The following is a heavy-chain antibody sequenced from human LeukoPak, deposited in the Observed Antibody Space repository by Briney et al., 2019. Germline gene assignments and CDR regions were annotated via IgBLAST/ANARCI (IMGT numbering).Heavy chain of an antibody. CDR2: ISASGSDT. J-gene: IGHJ4*02. CDR1: GFTFTSYA. CDR3: AKGRDTSGRQNFDF. D-gene: IGHD6-19*01. Sequence: PGGSLRLSCEASGFTFTSYAMHWVRQAPGKGLEWVSSISASGSDTFYTDSMNGRFTISRDNAKKTFFLQMKNLRPGDTALYYCAKGRDTSGRQNFDFWGQGTLVTFSS. V-gene: IGHV3-23*01.